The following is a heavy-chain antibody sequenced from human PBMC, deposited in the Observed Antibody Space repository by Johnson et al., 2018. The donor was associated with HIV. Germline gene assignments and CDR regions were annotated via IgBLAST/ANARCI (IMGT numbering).Heavy chain of an antibody. CDR1: GLTVSSNY. CDR2: VYSDGNT. Sequence: VQLVESGGGLVKPGGSLRLSCAASGLTVSSNYMSWVRQAPGRGLEWVSVVYSDGNTYYADSVKDRFTISRDNSKNTLYLQMNSLRAEDTAVYYCASLVGSSSGEAFDIWGQGTMVTVSS. D-gene: IGHD6-6*01. V-gene: IGHV3-66*01. J-gene: IGHJ3*02. CDR3: ASLVGSSSGEAFDI.